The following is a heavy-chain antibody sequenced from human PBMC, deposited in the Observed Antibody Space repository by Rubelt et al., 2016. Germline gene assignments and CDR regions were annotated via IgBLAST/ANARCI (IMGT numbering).Heavy chain of an antibody. CDR3: ASQSLSRYYYFDY. CDR1: GYSISSGYY. V-gene: IGHV4-38-2*02. Sequence: QVHLQESGPGLVKPSETLSLTCTVSGYSISSGYYWGWIRQSPGKGLEWIGNIHHGGTTFYNPSLKSRVTISVDTSKDQVSLRLNSATAADTARYYCASQSLSRYYYFDYWGQGTLVTVSS. CDR2: IHHGGTT. D-gene: IGHD1-1*01. J-gene: IGHJ4*02.